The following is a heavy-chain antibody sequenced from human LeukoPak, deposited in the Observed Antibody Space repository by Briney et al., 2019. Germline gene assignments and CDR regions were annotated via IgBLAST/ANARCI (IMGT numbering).Heavy chain of an antibody. V-gene: IGHV3-74*01. D-gene: IGHD3-22*01. Sequence: GGSLRLSCAASGFTFSSYWMHWVRQAPGKGLVWVSRINSDGSSTSYADSVKGRFTISRGNAKNTLYLQMNSLRAEDTAVYYCAREPHFYYDSSGSEPYFDYWGQGTLVTVSS. J-gene: IGHJ4*02. CDR3: AREPHFYYDSSGSEPYFDY. CDR2: INSDGSST. CDR1: GFTFSSYW.